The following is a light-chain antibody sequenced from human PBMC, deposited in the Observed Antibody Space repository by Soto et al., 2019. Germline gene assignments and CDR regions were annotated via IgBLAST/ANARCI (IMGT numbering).Light chain of an antibody. CDR2: GAA. CDR1: QSLTSSY. V-gene: IGKV3-20*01. Sequence: EIVLTQSPGTLSLSPGERATLSCRASQSLTSSYIAWYQQKPGQAPRLLISGAANRATGIPDRFSGSGSGTDFTLTISRVEPEDFAVYYCQQYAGSVFTFGPGTKVVIK. CDR3: QQYAGSVFT. J-gene: IGKJ3*01.